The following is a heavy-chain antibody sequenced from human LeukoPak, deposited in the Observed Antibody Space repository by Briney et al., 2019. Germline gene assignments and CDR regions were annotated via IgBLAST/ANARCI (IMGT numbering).Heavy chain of an antibody. CDR2: INHSGST. CDR3: ASRLWFGEFK. J-gene: IGHJ4*02. V-gene: IGHV4-34*01. Sequence: SETQSLTCAVYGGSFSGYYWRWVRQSPGNGLEWIGEINHSGSTNYNPSLKSRVTISVDTSKNQFSLKLSSVTAADTAVYYCASRLWFGEFKWGQGTLVTVSS. CDR1: GGSFSGYY. D-gene: IGHD3-10*01.